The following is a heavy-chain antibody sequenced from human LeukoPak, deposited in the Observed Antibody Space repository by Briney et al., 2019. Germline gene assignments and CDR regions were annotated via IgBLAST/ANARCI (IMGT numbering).Heavy chain of an antibody. Sequence: PGRSLRLSCAASGFTFSSYGMHWVRQAPGKGLEWVAVIWYDGSNKCYADSVKGRFTISRDNSKSTLYLQMNSLRAEDTAVYYCAGDYGEYYYGMDVWGQGTTVTVSS. D-gene: IGHD4-17*01. CDR2: IWYDGSNK. J-gene: IGHJ6*02. CDR3: AGDYGEYYYGMDV. V-gene: IGHV3-33*01. CDR1: GFTFSSYG.